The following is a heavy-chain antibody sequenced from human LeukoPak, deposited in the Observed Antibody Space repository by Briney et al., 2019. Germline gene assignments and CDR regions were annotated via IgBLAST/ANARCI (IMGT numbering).Heavy chain of an antibody. CDR2: INPNSGGT. D-gene: IGHD3-22*01. CDR1: GYTFTGCY. Sequence: ASVKVSCRASGYTFTGCYMHWVRQAPGQGLEWMGWINPNSGGTNYAQKFQGRVTMTRDTSISTAYMELSRLRSDDTAVYYCASDYYDRGDFDYWGQGTLVTVSS. CDR3: ASDYYDRGDFDY. V-gene: IGHV1-2*02. J-gene: IGHJ4*02.